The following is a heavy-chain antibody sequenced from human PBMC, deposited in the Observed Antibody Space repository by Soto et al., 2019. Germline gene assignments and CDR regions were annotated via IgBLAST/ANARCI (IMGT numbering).Heavy chain of an antibody. CDR3: ARGKDYDFWSGYRNWFDP. J-gene: IGHJ5*02. CDR2: INPNSGGT. D-gene: IGHD3-3*01. Sequence: QVQLVQSGAEVKKPGASVKVSCKASGYTFTGYYMHWVRQAPGQGLEWMGWINPNSGGTNYAQKFQGRVPMTRDTSISTAYMERSRLRSDDTAVYYCARGKDYDFWSGYRNWFDPWGQGTLVTVSS. V-gene: IGHV1-2*02. CDR1: GYTFTGYY.